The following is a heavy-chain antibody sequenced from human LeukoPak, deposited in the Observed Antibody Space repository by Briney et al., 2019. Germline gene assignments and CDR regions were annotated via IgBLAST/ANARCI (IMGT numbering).Heavy chain of an antibody. CDR2: IAYDGSSK. J-gene: IGHJ4*02. CDR1: GFRFGSNG. D-gene: IGHD5-18*01. V-gene: IGHV3-33*05. Sequence: PGRSLRLPCAASGFRFGSNGMHRVRQTPDKGLEWVAAIAYDGSSKYYGDSVKGRFTISRDNPNKMVFLHMNSLRAEDTALYYCVKDPRGGYAYGYFDSWGQGALVIVSS. CDR3: VKDPRGGYAYGYFDS.